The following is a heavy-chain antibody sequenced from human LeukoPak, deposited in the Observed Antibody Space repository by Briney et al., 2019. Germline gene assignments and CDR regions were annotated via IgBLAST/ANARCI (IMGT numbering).Heavy chain of an antibody. CDR1: SGSFSGYY. Sequence: SETLSLTCAVYSGSFSGYYWSWIRQPPGKGLEWIGEINHSGSTNYNPSLKSRVTISVDTSKNQFSLKLSSVTAADTAVYYCASTSRYSYGRYYYGMDVWGQGTTVTVSS. D-gene: IGHD5-18*01. CDR2: INHSGST. CDR3: ASTSRYSYGRYYYGMDV. V-gene: IGHV4-34*01. J-gene: IGHJ6*02.